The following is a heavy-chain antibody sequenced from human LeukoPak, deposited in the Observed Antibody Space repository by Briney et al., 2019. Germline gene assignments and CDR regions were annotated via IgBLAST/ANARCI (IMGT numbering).Heavy chain of an antibody. Sequence: GGSLRLSCAASGFTFSSYSMNWVRQAPGKGLEWVSYISSSSSTIYYADSVKGRFTISRDNAKNSLYLQMNSLGAEDTAVYYCASAGHYYDSTGYSFDYWGQGTLVTVSS. D-gene: IGHD3-22*01. V-gene: IGHV3-48*01. CDR2: ISSSSSTI. CDR1: GFTFSSYS. J-gene: IGHJ4*02. CDR3: ASAGHYYDSTGYSFDY.